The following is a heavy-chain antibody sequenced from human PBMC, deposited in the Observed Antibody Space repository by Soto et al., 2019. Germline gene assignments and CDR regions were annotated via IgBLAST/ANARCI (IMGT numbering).Heavy chain of an antibody. D-gene: IGHD6-6*01. V-gene: IGHV1-69*12. Sequence: QVQLVQSGAEVKKPGSSVKVSCKASGGTFNSYAISWVRQAPGQGLEWMGGTIPIFRTADYAQKFQGRVTITADESQSTGYLEPSRLRSEDTAVDYRASPQLRPPYHHGMEGRGQGTTVTVSS. CDR3: ASPQLRPPYHHGMEG. CDR2: TIPIFRTA. J-gene: IGHJ6*02. CDR1: GGTFNSYA.